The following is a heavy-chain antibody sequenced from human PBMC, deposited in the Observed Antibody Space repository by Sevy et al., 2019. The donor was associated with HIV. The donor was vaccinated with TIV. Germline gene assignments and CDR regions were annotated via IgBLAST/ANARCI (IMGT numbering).Heavy chain of an antibody. CDR1: GYTFSSYG. D-gene: IGHD6-13*01. Sequence: ASVKVSCKASGYTFSSYGISWVRQAPGQGLEWMGWINTYDGNTKYSQKVQGRVALTTDTSTGTAYMEVGSLRSDDTAVYYCAKGAHPQRSSRWYDHWGQGTLVTVSS. CDR3: AKGAHPQRSSRWYDH. CDR2: INTYDGNT. J-gene: IGHJ5*02. V-gene: IGHV1-18*01.